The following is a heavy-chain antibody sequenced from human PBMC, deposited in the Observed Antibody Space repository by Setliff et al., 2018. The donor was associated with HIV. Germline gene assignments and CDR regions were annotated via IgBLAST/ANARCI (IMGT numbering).Heavy chain of an antibody. V-gene: IGHV4-61*01. CDR1: GDSVSSRSYY. CDR3: ARAAAGNTGPFDL. CDR2: INHRGST. D-gene: IGHD4-17*01. Sequence: PSETLSLTCTVSGDSVSSRSYYWSWIRQPPGKGLEWIGEINHRGSTNYNPSLKSRLTMSVDTSKNQFSLKLTSVTASDTAVYYCARAAAGNTGPFDLWGQGSPVTVSS. J-gene: IGHJ4*02.